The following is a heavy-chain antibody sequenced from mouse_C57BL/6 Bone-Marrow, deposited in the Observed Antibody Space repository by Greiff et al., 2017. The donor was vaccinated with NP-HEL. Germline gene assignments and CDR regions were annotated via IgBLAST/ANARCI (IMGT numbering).Heavy chain of an antibody. Sequence: QVQLQQPGAELVKPGASVKLSCKASGYTFTSYWMQWVKQRPGQGLEWIGEIDPSDSYTNYNQKFKGKATLTVDTSSSTAYMQLSSLTSEDSAFYYCAREAQAPYYFDYWGQGTTLTVSS. D-gene: IGHD3-2*02. CDR3: AREAQAPYYFDY. CDR1: GYTFTSYW. J-gene: IGHJ2*01. CDR2: IDPSDSYT. V-gene: IGHV1-50*01.